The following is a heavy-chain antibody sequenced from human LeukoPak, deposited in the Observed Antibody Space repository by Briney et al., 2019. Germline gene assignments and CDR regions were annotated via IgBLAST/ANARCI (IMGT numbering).Heavy chain of an antibody. CDR1: GGSISSYY. J-gene: IGHJ3*02. CDR2: IYYSGST. V-gene: IGHV4-59*01. Sequence: SETLSLTCTVSGGSISSYYWSWIRQPPGKGLEWIGYIYYSGSTNYNPSLKSRVTISVDTSKNQFPLKLSSVTAADTAVYYCARTVAAAGTRGAFDIWGQGTMVTVSS. CDR3: ARTVAAAGTRGAFDI. D-gene: IGHD6-13*01.